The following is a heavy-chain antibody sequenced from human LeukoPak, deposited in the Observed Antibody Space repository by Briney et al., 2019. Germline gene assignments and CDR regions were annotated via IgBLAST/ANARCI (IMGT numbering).Heavy chain of an antibody. J-gene: IGHJ4*02. CDR3: AGTAMVELIDY. Sequence: SETLSLTCTVSGGSISSYYWSWIRQPPGKGLEWIGYIYYSGSTNYNPSLKSRVTISVDTSKNQFSLKLSSVTAADTAVYYCAGTAMVELIDYWAQGTLVTVSS. V-gene: IGHV4-59*01. D-gene: IGHD5-18*01. CDR2: IYYSGST. CDR1: GGSISSYY.